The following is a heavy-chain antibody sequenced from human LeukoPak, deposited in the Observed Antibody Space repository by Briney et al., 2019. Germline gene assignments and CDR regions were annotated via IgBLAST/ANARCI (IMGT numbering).Heavy chain of an antibody. V-gene: IGHV3-23*01. D-gene: IGHD3-22*01. J-gene: IGHJ4*02. Sequence: PGGSLRLSCAASGFTFSNYAMSWVRQAPGKGLEWVSAISGSGGSTYYADSVKGRFTISRDNSKNTLYLQMNSLRAEDTAVYYCAKGDLITYYYDSSGYLFDYWGQGTLVTVSS. CDR1: GFTFSNYA. CDR3: AKGDLITYYYDSSGYLFDY. CDR2: ISGSGGST.